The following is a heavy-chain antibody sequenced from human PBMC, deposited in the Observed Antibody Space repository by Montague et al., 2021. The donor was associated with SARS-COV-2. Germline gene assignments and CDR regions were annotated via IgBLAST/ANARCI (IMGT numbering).Heavy chain of an antibody. Sequence: SETLHLNCTVSGGSISSSSYYWGWIRQPPGKGLEWIGSIYYSGSTYYNPSLKSRVTISVDTSKNQFSLKLSSVTAADTAVYYCASQPVLLWFGELFRGGGMDVWGQGTTVTVSS. V-gene: IGHV4-39*01. CDR2: IYYSGST. D-gene: IGHD3-10*01. CDR1: GGSISSSSYY. CDR3: ASQPVLLWFGELFRGGGMDV. J-gene: IGHJ6*02.